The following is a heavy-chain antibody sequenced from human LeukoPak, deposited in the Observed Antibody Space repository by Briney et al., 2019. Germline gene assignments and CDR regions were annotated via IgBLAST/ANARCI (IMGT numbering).Heavy chain of an antibody. CDR3: VVVLVPAAVWQFDV. V-gene: IGHV3-33*01. CDR2: IWPDGNKK. CDR1: GYPFSQHG. D-gene: IGHD2-2*01. J-gene: IGHJ2*01. Sequence: GGSLRLSCVASGYPFSQHGIHWVRQAPGRGLEWVAVIWPDGNKKEYADSVKGRFIVSKDNSENTLSLQMNSLRAEDTAVYYCVVVLVPAAVWQFDVWGRGTLLTVSS.